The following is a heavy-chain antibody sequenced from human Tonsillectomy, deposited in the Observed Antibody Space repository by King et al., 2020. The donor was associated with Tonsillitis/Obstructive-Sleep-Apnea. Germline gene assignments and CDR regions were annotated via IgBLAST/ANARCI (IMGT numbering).Heavy chain of an antibody. CDR3: AKVVGYSYGEFDY. V-gene: IGHV3-30*18. Sequence: VQLVESGGGVVQPGRSLRLSCAASGFTFSSYGMHWVRQAPDKGLEWVAIISSDGSNKYYADSVKGRFTISRDNSKNTLYLQMNSLRVEDTAVYYCAKVVGYSYGEFDYWGQGTLVTVSS. CDR2: ISSDGSNK. CDR1: GFTFSSYG. J-gene: IGHJ4*02. D-gene: IGHD5-18*01.